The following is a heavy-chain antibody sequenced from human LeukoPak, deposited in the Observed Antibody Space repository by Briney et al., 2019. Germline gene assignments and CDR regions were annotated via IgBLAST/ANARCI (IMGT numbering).Heavy chain of an antibody. D-gene: IGHD2-15*01. CDR1: GGSISSYY. CDR3: ARHTTYCSGGSCYRREFDY. Sequence: SETLSLTCTVSGGSISSYYWSWIRQPPGKGLEWIGYIFYSGSTNYNPSLKSRVTISVDTSKNQFSLKLSSVTAADTAVYYCARHTTYCSGGSCYRREFDYWGQGTLVTVSS. V-gene: IGHV4-59*08. CDR2: IFYSGST. J-gene: IGHJ4*02.